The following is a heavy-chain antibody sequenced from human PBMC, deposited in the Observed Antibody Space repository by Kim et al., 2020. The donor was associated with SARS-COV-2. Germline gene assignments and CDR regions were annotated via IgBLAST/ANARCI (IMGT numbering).Heavy chain of an antibody. CDR1: GYSFTGYY. D-gene: IGHD6-19*01. CDR2: INPNSGDT. CDR3: ASSIAVADTLAFDI. J-gene: IGHJ3*02. Sequence: ASMKVSCKASGYSFTGYYIHWVRQAPGQGLEWMGRINPNSGDTNSAQRFQGRVKLTRDTSISTAYMELSSLISDDTAVYYCASSIAVADTLAFDIWGQGT. V-gene: IGHV1-2*06.